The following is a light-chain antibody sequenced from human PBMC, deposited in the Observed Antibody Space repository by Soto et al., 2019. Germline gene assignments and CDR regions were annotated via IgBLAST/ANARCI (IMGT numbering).Light chain of an antibody. J-gene: IGKJ4*01. CDR1: QSISGW. V-gene: IGKV1-5*03. CDR2: KAS. Sequence: DIQMTQSPSTLSASVGDRVTITCRASQSISGWLAWYQQKPGKAPKLLIYKASSLESGVPSRFSGSGSGTEFTLTISSLQPDDFATYYCQEYNFYSTFGGGNKVEIK. CDR3: QEYNFYST.